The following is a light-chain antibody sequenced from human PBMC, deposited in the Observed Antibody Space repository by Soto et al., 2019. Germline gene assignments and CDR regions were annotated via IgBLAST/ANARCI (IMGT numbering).Light chain of an antibody. V-gene: IGKV3-20*01. J-gene: IGKJ1*01. CDR1: QTVNSIY. CDR3: QQYDTSPRT. Sequence: EIVLTQYPGTLSLYRGERATLSCRASQTVNSIYFAGYQRKPGQAPRLLIYGASNSATGIPDRFSGSGSGTDFTLTISRLEAEFFGVYYCQQYDTSPRTFGQGTKVEIK. CDR2: GAS.